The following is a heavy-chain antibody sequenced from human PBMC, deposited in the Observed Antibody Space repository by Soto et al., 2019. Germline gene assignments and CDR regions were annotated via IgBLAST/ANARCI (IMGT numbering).Heavy chain of an antibody. CDR2: VISLFGTA. CDR3: AREVGYGDFSAALLD. V-gene: IGHV1-69*13. CDR1: GGTFSSHS. Sequence: SVKASCKASGGTFSSHSINWVRQAPGQGLEWMGGVISLFGTANYAHNFKGRVTITADQSTSTAYMELNSLRSDDTAVYYCAREVGYGDFSAALLDWGQGTLVTVSS. D-gene: IGHD4-17*01. J-gene: IGHJ4*02.